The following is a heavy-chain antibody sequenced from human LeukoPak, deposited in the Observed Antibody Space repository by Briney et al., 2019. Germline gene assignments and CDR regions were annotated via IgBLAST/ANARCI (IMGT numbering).Heavy chain of an antibody. Sequence: SETLSLTCTVSGGSISSYYWSWIRQPPGKGLEWIGSIYHSGSTYYNPSLKSRVTISVDTSKNQFSLKLSSVTAADTAVYYCARPGTGSYSSFDYWGQGTLVTVSS. J-gene: IGHJ4*02. CDR3: ARPGTGSYSSFDY. D-gene: IGHD3-10*01. V-gene: IGHV4-59*08. CDR1: GGSISSYY. CDR2: IYHSGST.